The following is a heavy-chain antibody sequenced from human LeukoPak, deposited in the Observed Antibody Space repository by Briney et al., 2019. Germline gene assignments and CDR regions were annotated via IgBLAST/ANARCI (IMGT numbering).Heavy chain of an antibody. V-gene: IGHV3-66*01. Sequence: SGGSLRLSCAASGFTVSSNYMSWVRQAPGKGLEWVSVIYSGGSTYYADSVKGRFTISRDNSKNTLYLQMNSLRAKDTAVYYCARVGYSYGYSIDYWGQGTLVTVSS. CDR3: ARVGYSYGYSIDY. D-gene: IGHD5-18*01. CDR2: IYSGGST. J-gene: IGHJ4*02. CDR1: GFTVSSNY.